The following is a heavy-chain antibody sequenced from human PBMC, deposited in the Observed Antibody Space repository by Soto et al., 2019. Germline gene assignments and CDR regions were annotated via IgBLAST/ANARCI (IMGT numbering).Heavy chain of an antibody. V-gene: IGHV1-2*02. Sequence: VQLVPSGADVKKPGASVKGSCRTCGYIVTGYFIHWVLHAPGQGLEWMGWINPNGGGTHYAKKFQGRALMTMATSIATVYMDWSGLRSDDTAVYFCARGPVVIDSQFDFWGQGTLFPVSS. J-gene: IGHJ4*02. CDR3: ARGPVVIDSQFDF. D-gene: IGHD3-22*01. CDR2: INPNGGGT. CDR1: GYIVTGYF.